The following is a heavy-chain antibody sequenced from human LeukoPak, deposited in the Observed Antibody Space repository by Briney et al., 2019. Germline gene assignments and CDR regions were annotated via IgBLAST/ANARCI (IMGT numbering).Heavy chain of an antibody. CDR3: ARGGIAVANTGAFDI. V-gene: IGHV1-69*06. CDR2: IIPIFGTA. D-gene: IGHD6-19*01. CDR1: GYTFTSYG. Sequence: SVRVSCKASGYTFTSYGISWVRQAPGQGLEWMGGIIPIFGTANYAQKFQGRVTITADKSTSTAYMELSSLRSEDTAVYYCARGGIAVANTGAFDIWGQGTMVTVSS. J-gene: IGHJ3*02.